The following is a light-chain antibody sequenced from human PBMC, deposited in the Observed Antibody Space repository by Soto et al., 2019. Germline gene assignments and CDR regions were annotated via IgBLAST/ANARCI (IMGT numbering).Light chain of an antibody. V-gene: IGKV3-20*01. CDR1: QSVSNNY. Sequence: EIVLTQSPCTLSLXPGVRATVXXRASQSVSNNYLAWYQQKPGQAPRLLIYGASNRATGIPDRFSGSGSGTDSTLTISRLEPEDFALYYCQQYYNWWAFGQGTKVDI. CDR2: GAS. CDR3: QQYYNWWA. J-gene: IGKJ1*01.